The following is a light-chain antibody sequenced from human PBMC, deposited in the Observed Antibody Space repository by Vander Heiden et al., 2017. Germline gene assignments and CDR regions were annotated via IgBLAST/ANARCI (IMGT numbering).Light chain of an antibody. Sequence: DTVMTQSPDSLAVSLGERATINCKSSQSVLYSSNNKNYLAWYQQKPGQPPKLLIYWASTRESGVPDRFRGSGSGTDFTLTISSLQAADVAVYYCQQDYSTPLTFGGGTKVEIK. CDR1: QSVLYSSNNKNY. J-gene: IGKJ4*01. V-gene: IGKV4-1*01. CDR2: WAS. CDR3: QQDYSTPLT.